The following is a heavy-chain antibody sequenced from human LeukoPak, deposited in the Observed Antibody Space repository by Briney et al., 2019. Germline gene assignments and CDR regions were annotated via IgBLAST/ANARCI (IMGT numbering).Heavy chain of an antibody. V-gene: IGHV3-9*01. CDR2: ISWNSGSI. J-gene: IGHJ4*02. Sequence: GRSLRLSCAASGFTFDDYAMHWVRQAPGKGLEWVSGISWNSGSIGYADSVKGRFTISRDNAKNSLYLQMNSLRAEDTALYYCAKDLSTVTTESGFDYWGQGTLVTVPS. CDR3: AKDLSTVTTESGFDY. CDR1: GFTFDDYA. D-gene: IGHD4-17*01.